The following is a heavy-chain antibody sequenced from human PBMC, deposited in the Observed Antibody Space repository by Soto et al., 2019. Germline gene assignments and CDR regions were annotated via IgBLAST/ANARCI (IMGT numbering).Heavy chain of an antibody. CDR3: ARSAPYDY. Sequence: QVQLMQSGAEVKKPGASVRVSCKASGYTFTTYYVHWVRQPPGQGPEWMGFINPNGGSTTHAQQFQGRFIFTTDTSTRPVYMPLGSLRSENTAVFYWARSAPYDYWGQATLVSVSS. CDR1: GYTFTTYY. V-gene: IGHV1-46*01. J-gene: IGHJ4*02. CDR2: INPNGGST.